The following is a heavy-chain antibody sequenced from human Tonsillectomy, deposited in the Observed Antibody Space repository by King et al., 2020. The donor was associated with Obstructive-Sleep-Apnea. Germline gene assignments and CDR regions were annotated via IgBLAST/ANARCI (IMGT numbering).Heavy chain of an antibody. J-gene: IGHJ5*02. CDR3: ASSIAVAGLVRFDP. V-gene: IGHV4-30-4*01. CDR2: IHKSGNT. Sequence: QLQESGPGLVKPSQTLSLTCTVSRGSMSSGDYYWPWIRQPPGKGLEWIGYIHKSGNTYYQPSLKARVTISIDTSKNQFSLRLTSVTAADTAVYYCASSIAVAGLVRFDPWGQGTLVTVSS. D-gene: IGHD6-19*01. CDR1: RGSMSSGDYY.